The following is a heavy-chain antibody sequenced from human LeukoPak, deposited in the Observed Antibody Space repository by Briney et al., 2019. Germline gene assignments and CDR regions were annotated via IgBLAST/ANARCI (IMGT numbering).Heavy chain of an antibody. CDR2: ISGSGGST. J-gene: IGHJ4*02. CDR3: ANLITIFGVLSAGFDY. V-gene: IGHV3-23*01. CDR1: GFTFSSYA. D-gene: IGHD3-3*01. Sequence: GGSLRLSCAASGFTFSSYAMSWVRQAPGKGLEWVSAISGSGGSTYYADSVKGRFTISRDNSKNTLYLQMNSLRAEDTAVYCCANLITIFGVLSAGFDYWGQGTLVTVSS.